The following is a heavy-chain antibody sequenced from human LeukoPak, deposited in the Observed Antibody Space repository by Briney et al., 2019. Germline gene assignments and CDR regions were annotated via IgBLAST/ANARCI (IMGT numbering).Heavy chain of an antibody. D-gene: IGHD6-19*01. CDR2: IKEDGSEK. V-gene: IGHV3-7*03. CDR3: AKGGSGWYSDWFDP. Sequence: GGSLRLSCAASGFIFSSYWMAWVRQAPGKGLEWVANIKEDGSEKNYVDSVKGRFTISRDNAKNSLYLQMNSLRAEDMALYYCAKGGSGWYSDWFDPWGQGTLVTVSS. CDR1: GFIFSSYW. J-gene: IGHJ5*02.